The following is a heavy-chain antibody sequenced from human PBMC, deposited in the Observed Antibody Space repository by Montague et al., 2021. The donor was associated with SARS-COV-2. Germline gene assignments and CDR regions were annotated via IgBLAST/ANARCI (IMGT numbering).Heavy chain of an antibody. D-gene: IGHD2-8*01. CDR3: WGLPPNGRWYLAF. CDR1: GGSISSHY. Sequence: SETLSLTCTVSGGSISSHYWTWIRQPPGKGLEGIGYIYYTGSTNYNPSLKSRVAISVDTSKYQFSLSLRSVTAADTALYYCWGLPPNGRWYLAFWGRGTLVTVSS. V-gene: IGHV4-59*11. CDR2: IYYTGST. J-gene: IGHJ2*01.